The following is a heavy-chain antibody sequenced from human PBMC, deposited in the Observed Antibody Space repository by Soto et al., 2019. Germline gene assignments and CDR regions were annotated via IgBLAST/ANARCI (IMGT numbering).Heavy chain of an antibody. V-gene: IGHV5-51*01. Sequence: PGESLKITCKGSGNSFTSYWIGGVRQMTGKGLDWMGIIYPGDSDTRYSPSFQGQVTISADKSISTAYLQWSSLKASDTAMYYCARQMYYYDSSGYLAGGLDPWGQGTLVTVSS. CDR2: IYPGDSDT. J-gene: IGHJ5*02. D-gene: IGHD3-22*01. CDR1: GNSFTSYW. CDR3: ARQMYYYDSSGYLAGGLDP.